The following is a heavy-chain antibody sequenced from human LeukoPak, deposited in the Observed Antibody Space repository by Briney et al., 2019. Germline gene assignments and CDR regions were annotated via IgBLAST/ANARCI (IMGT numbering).Heavy chain of an antibody. CDR1: GSTFSGSA. CDR2: IKQDGSEK. CDR3: ARDLHLDY. V-gene: IGHV3-7*01. Sequence: GGSLRLSCAASGSTFSGSAMHWVRQAPGKGLEWVANIKQDGSEKYYVDSVKGRFTISRDNAKNSLYLQMNSLRAEDTAVYYCARDLHLDYWGQGTLVTVSS. J-gene: IGHJ4*02. D-gene: IGHD2/OR15-2a*01.